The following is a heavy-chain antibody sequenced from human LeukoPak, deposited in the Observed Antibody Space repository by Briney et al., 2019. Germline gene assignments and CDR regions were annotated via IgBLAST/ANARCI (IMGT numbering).Heavy chain of an antibody. CDR3: ARDRSGITMIVVALYFDY. CDR1: GYTFTGYY. J-gene: IGHJ4*02. Sequence: APVKVSCKASGYTFTGYYMHWVRQAPGQGLEWMGWINTNSGGTNYAQKFQGRVTMTRDTSISTAYMELSRLRSDDTAVYYCARDRSGITMIVVALYFDYWGQGTLVTVS. V-gene: IGHV1-2*02. D-gene: IGHD3-22*01. CDR2: INTNSGGT.